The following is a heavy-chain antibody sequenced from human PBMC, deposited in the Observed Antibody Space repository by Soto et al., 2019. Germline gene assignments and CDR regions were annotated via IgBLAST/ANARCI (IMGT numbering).Heavy chain of an antibody. J-gene: IGHJ5*02. CDR1: GYSISSGGYY. CDR2: IYYSGNT. V-gene: IGHV4-31*03. Sequence: SETLSLTCTVSGYSISSGGYYYSWIRQHPGEGLEWIGYIYYSGNTYYNPSLKSRVTISVDTSKNQFSLKLSSVTAADTAVYYCARGSRQYSRMNWFDPWGQGTLVTVSS. CDR3: ARGSRQYSRMNWFDP. D-gene: IGHD2-21*01.